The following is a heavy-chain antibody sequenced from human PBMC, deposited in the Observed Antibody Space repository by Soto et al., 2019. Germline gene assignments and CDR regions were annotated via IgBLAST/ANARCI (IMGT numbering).Heavy chain of an antibody. CDR1: GYSFTSYY. CDR2: INPSGGST. CDR3: AAASYDFWSGYYNWFDP. Sequence: ASVKVSCKASGYSFTSYYMLWVRQAPGQGLEWMGIINPSGGSTSYAQKFQGRVTMTRDTSTSTVYMELSSLRSEDTAVYYCAAASYDFWSGYYNWFDPWGQGTLVTVSS. V-gene: IGHV1-46*01. D-gene: IGHD3-3*01. J-gene: IGHJ5*02.